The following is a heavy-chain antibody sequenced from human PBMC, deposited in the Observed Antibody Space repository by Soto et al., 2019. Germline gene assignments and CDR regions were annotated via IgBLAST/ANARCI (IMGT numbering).Heavy chain of an antibody. D-gene: IGHD3-16*02. CDR1: GFTFSSYA. Sequence: PGGSLRLSCAASGFTFSSYAMHWVRQAPGKGLEWVAVISYDGSNKYYADSVKGRFTISRDNSKNTLYLQMNSLRAEDTAVYYCARQYDYVWGSYRFEENYYYYGMDVWGQGTTVTVSS. CDR2: ISYDGSNK. J-gene: IGHJ6*02. V-gene: IGHV3-30-3*01. CDR3: ARQYDYVWGSYRFEENYYYYGMDV.